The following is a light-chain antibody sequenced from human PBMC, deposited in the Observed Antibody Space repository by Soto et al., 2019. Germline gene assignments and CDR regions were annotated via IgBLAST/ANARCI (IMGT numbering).Light chain of an antibody. CDR3: ISYTSSSTWV. J-gene: IGLJ3*02. CDR1: SSDVGGYNY. Sequence: QSALTQPASVSGSPGQSITISCTETSSDVGGYNYVSWYQQHPGTAPKLMIYEVSNRPSGVSDRFSGSRSGNTASLTISGLQAEDESDYYCISYTSSSTWVFGGGTKVTVL. CDR2: EVS. V-gene: IGLV2-14*01.